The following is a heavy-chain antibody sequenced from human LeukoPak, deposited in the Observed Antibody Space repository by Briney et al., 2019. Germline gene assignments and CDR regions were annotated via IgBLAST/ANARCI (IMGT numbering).Heavy chain of an antibody. CDR1: GITFSSYS. Sequence: PGGSLRLSCAASGITFSSYSMNWVRQAPGKGLEWVSAISGSGGSTYYADSVKGRFTISRDNSKNTLYLQMNSLRAEDTAVYYCANSNGAAPDYWGQGTLVTVSS. CDR2: ISGSGGST. D-gene: IGHD6-13*01. J-gene: IGHJ4*02. V-gene: IGHV3-23*01. CDR3: ANSNGAAPDY.